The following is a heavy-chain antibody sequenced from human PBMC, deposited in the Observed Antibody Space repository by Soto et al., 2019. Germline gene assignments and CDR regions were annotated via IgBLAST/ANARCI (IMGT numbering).Heavy chain of an antibody. CDR3: GRGDATKIVVTTYYGMDV. CDR2: IIPVFGTP. V-gene: IGHV1-69*12. Sequence: QVQLVQSGAEVKKPGSSVKVSCKASGGTLSNYGISWVRQAPGQGLEGMGGIIPVFGTPNYAKKFQGRATITADESTTTVYMEVSSLTSEDTAVYYCGRGDATKIVVTTYYGMDVWGQGTTVTVSS. D-gene: IGHD3-22*01. J-gene: IGHJ6*02. CDR1: GGTLSNYG.